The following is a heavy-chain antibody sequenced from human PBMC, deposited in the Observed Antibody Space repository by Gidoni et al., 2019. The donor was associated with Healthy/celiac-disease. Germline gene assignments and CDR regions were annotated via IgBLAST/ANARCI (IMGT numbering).Heavy chain of an antibody. V-gene: IGHV3-21*01. Sequence: EVQLVESGGGLVKPGGSLRLSCAASGFTFSSYSMNWVRQAPGKGLEWFSYISSSSSNIYYADSVKGRFTISRDNAKNSLYLQMNSLRAEDTAVYYCARAQTLGNPGSDAFDIWGQGTMVTVSS. CDR2: ISSSSSNI. CDR3: ARAQTLGNPGSDAFDI. CDR1: GFTFSSYS. J-gene: IGHJ3*02. D-gene: IGHD1-26*01.